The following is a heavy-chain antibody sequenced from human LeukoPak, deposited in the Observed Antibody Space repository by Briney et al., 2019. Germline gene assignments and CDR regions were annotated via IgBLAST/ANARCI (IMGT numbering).Heavy chain of an antibody. Sequence: GGSLRLSCAASGFIFTEYYMSWIRQAPGKGLEWVSYMKNSGDTIYYADSVKGRFTISRDNSKNTLSLQMNSLRAEDTALYYCAKGDLPLLYGGAFDSWGQGILVTVSS. V-gene: IGHV3-11*01. CDR1: GFIFTEYY. CDR3: AKGDLPLLYGGAFDS. D-gene: IGHD1-26*01. CDR2: MKNSGDTI. J-gene: IGHJ4*02.